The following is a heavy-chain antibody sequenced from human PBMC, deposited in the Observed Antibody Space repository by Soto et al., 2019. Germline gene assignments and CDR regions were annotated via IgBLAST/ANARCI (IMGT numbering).Heavy chain of an antibody. V-gene: IGHV3-7*01. CDR2: ISKDGSVV. Sequence: EVQLVESGGDLVQPGGSLRLSCAASGFSFSTSWMTWVHQAPGRGLEWVANISKDGSVVNYVDSVKGRFTISRDNAKNSLYLQLGSLWGEETSVSFCARDVSPADGDLFVDAFDIWGQGTVVTVSS. J-gene: IGHJ3*02. CDR3: ARDVSPADGDLFVDAFDI. CDR1: GFSFSTSW. D-gene: IGHD2-2*01.